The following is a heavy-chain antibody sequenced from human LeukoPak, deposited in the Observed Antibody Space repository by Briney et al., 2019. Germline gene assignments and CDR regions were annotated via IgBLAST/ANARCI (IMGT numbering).Heavy chain of an antibody. V-gene: IGHV3-74*01. CDR3: ARGVWHYDL. CDR1: GFAFSSYW. J-gene: IGHJ2*01. Sequence: RTGGSLRLSCAASGFAFSSYWMHWVRRAPGKGLVWVSRIKSDGITTTYADSVKGRFTISRDNAKNTLYLQMNSLRVDDTAGYYCARGVWHYDLWGRGTLVTVSS. CDR2: IKSDGITT.